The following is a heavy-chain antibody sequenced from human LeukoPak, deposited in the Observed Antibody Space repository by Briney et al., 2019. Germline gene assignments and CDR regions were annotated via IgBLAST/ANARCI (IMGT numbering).Heavy chain of an antibody. CDR2: INHSGST. D-gene: IGHD3-9*01. CDR3: ARAGRTYFDWLFSVGPFDY. J-gene: IGHJ4*02. CDR1: GGSISGSSYY. Sequence: PSETLSLTCTVSGGSISGSSYYWGWIRQPPGKGLEWIGEINHSGSTNYNPSPKGRVTISVDTSKNQFSLKLSSVTAADTAVYYCARAGRTYFDWLFSVGPFDYWGQGTLVTVSS. V-gene: IGHV4-39*07.